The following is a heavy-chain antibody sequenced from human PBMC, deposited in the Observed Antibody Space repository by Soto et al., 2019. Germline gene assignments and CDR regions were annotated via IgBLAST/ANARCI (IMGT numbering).Heavy chain of an antibody. CDR3: SRFIMVGGWFDPNYYHGMDV. J-gene: IGHJ6*02. V-gene: IGHV1-18*01. D-gene: IGHD6-19*01. CDR2: ISGYNGNT. Sequence: QVQLVKSGAEVKKPGASVTVSCKTSGYTFSNYGINWVRQAPGKGLEWMGWISGYNGNTNYAQTVQGRVTMTTDTSTGTVYMELRSLKSDDTAIYYCSRFIMVGGWFDPNYYHGMDVWGQGTTVTVSS. CDR1: GYTFSNYG.